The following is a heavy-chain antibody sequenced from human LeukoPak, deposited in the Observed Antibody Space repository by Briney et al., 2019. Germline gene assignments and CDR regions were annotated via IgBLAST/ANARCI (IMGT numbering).Heavy chain of an antibody. CDR2: ISGSGGST. CDR1: GFTFSSYA. V-gene: IGHV3-23*01. J-gene: IGHJ4*02. CDR3: AKDSGIYYDILTGYYRGEHLFDY. D-gene: IGHD3-9*01. Sequence: PGGSLRLSCAASGFTFSSYAMSWVRQAPGKGLEWVSAISGSGGSTYYADSVKGRFTISRDNSKNTLYLQMNSLGAEDTAVYYCAKDSGIYYDILTGYYRGEHLFDYWGQGTLVTVSS.